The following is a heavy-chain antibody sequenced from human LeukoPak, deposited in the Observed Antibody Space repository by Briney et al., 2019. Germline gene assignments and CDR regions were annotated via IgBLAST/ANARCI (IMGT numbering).Heavy chain of an antibody. CDR2: IYSGGST. CDR3: ARDDSSGYWFDY. J-gene: IGHJ4*02. CDR1: GFTVSSNY. D-gene: IGHD3-22*01. V-gene: IGHV3-66*01. Sequence: GGSLRLSCAASGFTVSSNYMSWVRQAPGKGLEWVSVIYSGGSTYYADSVKGRFSISRDNSKNTLYLQMNSLRAEDTAVYYCARDDSSGYWFDYWGQGTLVTVSS.